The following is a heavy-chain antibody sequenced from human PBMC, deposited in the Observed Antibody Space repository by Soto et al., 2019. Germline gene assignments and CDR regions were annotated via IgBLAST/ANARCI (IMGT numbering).Heavy chain of an antibody. CDR2: TYYSGST. D-gene: IGHD2-15*01. Sequence: QVQLQESGPGLVKPSQTLSLTCTVSGVSISSGNSYWSWIRQPPGKALEWIGYTYYSGSTYYNPSLKSRVTISVDTSMNQFSLKLTSVTTADTAVYYCARIPVVVAAIYLDYWGQGSLVTVSS. CDR3: ARIPVVVAAIYLDY. V-gene: IGHV4-30-4*01. CDR1: GVSISSGNSY. J-gene: IGHJ4*01.